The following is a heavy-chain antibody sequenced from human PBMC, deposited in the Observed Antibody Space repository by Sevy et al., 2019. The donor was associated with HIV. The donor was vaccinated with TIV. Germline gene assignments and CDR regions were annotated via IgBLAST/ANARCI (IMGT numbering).Heavy chain of an antibody. CDR1: GGSFSDYY. D-gene: IGHD3-10*01. V-gene: IGHV4-34*01. J-gene: IGHJ4*02. Sequence: SETLSLTCAVYGGSFSDYYWTWIRQPPGKGLEWIGEIDHSGSTNYNPSLKSRVTISVATSKKQFSLKLSSVTAADTGVYYCARPYYGSRSYAHWGQGTQVTVSS. CDR3: ARPYYGSRSYAH. CDR2: IDHSGST.